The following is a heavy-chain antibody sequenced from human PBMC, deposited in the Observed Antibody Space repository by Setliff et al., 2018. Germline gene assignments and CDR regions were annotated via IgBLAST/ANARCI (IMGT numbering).Heavy chain of an antibody. D-gene: IGHD1-7*01. V-gene: IGHV1-2*02. Sequence: ASVKVSCKASGYIFSAYHVHWVRQAPGQGPEWVGCIRPLRGDTKSAQKFQGRLTMTGDASINTAFMELTGLTSDDTAVYYCARVPSGTCFYRFFSYMDVWGKGTTVTVSS. CDR2: IRPLRGDT. J-gene: IGHJ6*03. CDR3: ARVPSGTCFYRFFSYMDV. CDR1: GYIFSAYH.